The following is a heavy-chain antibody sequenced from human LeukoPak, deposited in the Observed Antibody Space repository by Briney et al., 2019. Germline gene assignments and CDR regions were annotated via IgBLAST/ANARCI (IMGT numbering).Heavy chain of an antibody. J-gene: IGHJ4*02. D-gene: IGHD5-18*01. Sequence: GGSLRLSCAASGFTFSNHWMHWVRQAPGKGLMWVSRINRGGSRTDYADSVKGRFTISRDDAKNTLYLQLNSLRAEDTAVYFCARGRSDTAMAHDYWGQGTLVTVSS. CDR1: GFTFSNHW. CDR2: INRGGSRT. V-gene: IGHV3-74*01. CDR3: ARGRSDTAMAHDY.